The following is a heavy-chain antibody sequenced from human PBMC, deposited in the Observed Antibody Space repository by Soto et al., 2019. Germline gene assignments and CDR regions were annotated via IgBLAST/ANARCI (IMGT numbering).Heavy chain of an antibody. CDR3: ATGSFTSTGGRIGYHYNAMDV. CDR2: IIPIFGTA. J-gene: IGHJ6*02. D-gene: IGHD1-1*01. V-gene: IGHV1-69*13. Sequence: SVKVSCKASGGTFSSYAISWVRQAPGQGLEWMGGIIPIFGTANYAQNFQGRVTITADESTTTAYMELSSLTSEDTAVYYCATGSFTSTGGRIGYHYNAMDVWGQGTTVTVSS. CDR1: GGTFSSYA.